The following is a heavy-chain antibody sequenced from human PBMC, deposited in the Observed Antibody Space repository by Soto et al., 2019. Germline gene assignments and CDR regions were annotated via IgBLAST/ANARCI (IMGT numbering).Heavy chain of an antibody. D-gene: IGHD3-22*01. J-gene: IGHJ4*02. CDR2: ISAYNGNT. V-gene: IGHV1-18*04. CDR3: ERVGSGYSDSSGYYETLFDY. Sequence: QVQLVQSGAEVKKPGASVKVSCKASGYTFTSYGISWVRQAPGQGLAWMGWISAYNGNTNYAQKLQGRVTMTTYTSTRTAYMELRRLRSDDTAVYYGERVGSGYSDSSGYYETLFDYWGQGTLVTVSS. CDR1: GYTFTSYG.